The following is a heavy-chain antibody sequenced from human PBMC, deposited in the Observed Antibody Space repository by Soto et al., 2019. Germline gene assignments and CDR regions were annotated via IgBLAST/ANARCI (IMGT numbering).Heavy chain of an antibody. V-gene: IGHV3-7*01. Sequence: GGSLRLSCAASGFTFSSYWMSWVRQAPGKGLEWVANIKQDGSEKYYVDSVKGRFTISRDNAKNSLYLQMNSLRAEDTAVYYCARDGSLFLEWLQDGAFDIWGQGTMVTVSS. CDR1: GFTFSSYW. CDR2: IKQDGSEK. J-gene: IGHJ3*02. D-gene: IGHD3-3*01. CDR3: ARDGSLFLEWLQDGAFDI.